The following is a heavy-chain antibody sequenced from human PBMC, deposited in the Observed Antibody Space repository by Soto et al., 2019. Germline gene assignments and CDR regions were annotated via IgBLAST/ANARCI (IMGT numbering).Heavy chain of an antibody. V-gene: IGHV3-23*01. CDR2: ISGSGGST. CDR3: AKTKEGEAVAGTPYYYGMDV. CDR1: GFAFSSYA. D-gene: IGHD6-19*01. Sequence: PGGSLRLSCAASGFAFSSYAMSWVRQAPGKGLEWVSAISGSGGSTYYADSVKGRFTISRDNSKNTLYLQMNSLRAEETAVYYCAKTKEGEAVAGTPYYYGMDVWGQGTTVTVSS. J-gene: IGHJ6*02.